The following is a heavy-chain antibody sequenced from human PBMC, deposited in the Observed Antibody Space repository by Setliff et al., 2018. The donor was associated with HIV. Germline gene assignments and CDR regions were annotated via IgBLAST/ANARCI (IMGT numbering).Heavy chain of an antibody. J-gene: IGHJ4*02. CDR1: GYSFSDYG. CDR2: ISTSNGNT. V-gene: IGHV1-18*04. Sequence: ASVKVSCKTSGYSFSDYGITWVRQAPGQGLEWVGWISTSNGNTHYAENLPGRVTLTTDTSTNTVFLDLRSLTSDDTAVYFCGRGIYGDYWAQGTLVTVSS. CDR3: GRGIYGDY. D-gene: IGHD4-17*01.